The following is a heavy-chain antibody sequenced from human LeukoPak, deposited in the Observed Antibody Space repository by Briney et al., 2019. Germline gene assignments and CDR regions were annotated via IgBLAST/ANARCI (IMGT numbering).Heavy chain of an antibody. CDR3: AKRSGAPNNFDY. CDR1: GFTFDEHA. CDR2: ISGDGANE. D-gene: IGHD1-1*01. V-gene: IGHV3-43*02. Sequence: GGSLRLSCATSGFTFDEHAMHWVRQVPGRGLEWVSLISGDGANEYYADSVKGRFTISRDNSRNSRFLQMNSLRTEDTALYFCAKRSGAPNNFDYWGQGVLVTVSS. J-gene: IGHJ4*02.